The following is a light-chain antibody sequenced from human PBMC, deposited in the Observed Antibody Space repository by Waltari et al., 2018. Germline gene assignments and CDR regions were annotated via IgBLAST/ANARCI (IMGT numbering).Light chain of an antibody. Sequence: DIQMTQSPSPLSASVGDRVTLTCRASQNISRNLNWYQHKRGTAPKLLIYAASTLRSGVPSRFSGSGFGTDFTLTISSLQLEDFATYYCQQSYSDFRGFTFGPGTKVAIK. CDR2: AAS. V-gene: IGKV1-39*01. CDR1: QNISRN. CDR3: QQSYSDFRGFT. J-gene: IGKJ3*01.